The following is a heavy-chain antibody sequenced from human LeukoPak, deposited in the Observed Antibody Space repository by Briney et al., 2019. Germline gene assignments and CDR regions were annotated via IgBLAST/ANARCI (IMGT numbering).Heavy chain of an antibody. Sequence: ASVKVSCKASGYTFTGYYMHWVRQAPGQGLEWMGWINPNSGGTNYAQKFQGRVTMTRDTSISTAYMELSRLRSDDTAVYYCARVEGGWDSSGYYFEYFQHWGQGTLVTVSS. CDR3: ARVEGGWDSSGYYFEYFQH. CDR2: INPNSGGT. D-gene: IGHD3-22*01. J-gene: IGHJ1*01. CDR1: GYTFTGYY. V-gene: IGHV1-2*02.